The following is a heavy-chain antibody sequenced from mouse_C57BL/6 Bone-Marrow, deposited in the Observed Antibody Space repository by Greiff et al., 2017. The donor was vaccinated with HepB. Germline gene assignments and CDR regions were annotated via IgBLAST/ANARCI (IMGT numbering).Heavy chain of an antibody. CDR3: ARHSNYPLDY. J-gene: IGHJ2*01. Sequence: EVKLQESGGGLVQPGGSLKLSCAASGFTFSDYYMYWVRQTPEKRLEWVAYISNGGGSTYYPDTVKGRFTISRDNAKNTLYLQMSRLKSEDTAMYYCARHSNYPLDYWGQGTTLTVSS. V-gene: IGHV5-12*01. CDR1: GFTFSDYY. CDR2: ISNGGGST. D-gene: IGHD2-5*01.